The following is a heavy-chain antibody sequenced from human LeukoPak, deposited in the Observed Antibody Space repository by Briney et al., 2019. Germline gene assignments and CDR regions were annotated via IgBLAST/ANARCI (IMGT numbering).Heavy chain of an antibody. D-gene: IGHD2-15*01. CDR2: IYGDGRT. V-gene: IGHV3-53*01. CDR1: GFTVSNMY. J-gene: IGHJ5*02. CDR3: ARDSGGRGWFDP. Sequence: GGSLRLSCAASGFTVSNMYMTWVRQAPGKGLEWVSLIYGDGRTSYADSVKGRFTISRDNAKNSLYLQMNSLRAEDTAVYYCARDSGGRGWFDPWGQGTLVTVSS.